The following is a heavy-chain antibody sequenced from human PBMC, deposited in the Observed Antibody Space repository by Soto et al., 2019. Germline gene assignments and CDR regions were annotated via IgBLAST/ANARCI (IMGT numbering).Heavy chain of an antibody. Sequence: QVQLQESSPGLVKPSETLSLSCTVSGGSISSYYWSWIRQPPGKGLEWIGYIYYNGNTNYNPSLTSRVTISVDTSRNQFSLRLRSVTAADTAVYYCARGGWSLDYWGQGTLVTVSS. CDR3: ARGGWSLDY. J-gene: IGHJ4*02. V-gene: IGHV4-59*01. CDR1: GGSISSYY. D-gene: IGHD6-19*01. CDR2: IYYNGNT.